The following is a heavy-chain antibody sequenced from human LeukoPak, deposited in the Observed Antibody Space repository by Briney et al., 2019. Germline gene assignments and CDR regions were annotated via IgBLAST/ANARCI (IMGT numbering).Heavy chain of an antibody. Sequence: PGGSLRLSCAASGFTFSSYSMNWVRQAPGKGLEWVSGISGSGGSTYYADSVKGRCTISRDNSKNTLYLQMNSLRAEDTAVYYCAKDESVIPAAVLDYWGQGDLITVSS. CDR2: ISGSGGST. CDR1: GFTFSSYS. J-gene: IGHJ4*02. CDR3: AKDESVIPAAVLDY. V-gene: IGHV3-23*01. D-gene: IGHD6-13*01.